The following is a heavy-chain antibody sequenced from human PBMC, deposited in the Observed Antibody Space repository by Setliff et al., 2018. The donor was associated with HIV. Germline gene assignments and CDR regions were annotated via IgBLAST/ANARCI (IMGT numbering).Heavy chain of an antibody. D-gene: IGHD1-26*01. CDR2: IYHSGTT. V-gene: IGHV4-38-2*01. CDR1: GYSISSGYY. CDR3: ASSAGPVGATGV. J-gene: IGHJ4*02. Sequence: SETLSLTCAVSGYSISSGYYWGWIRQPPGKGLEWVGSIYHSGTTYYNPSLKSRVTISVDTSKNQFSLKLSSVTAADTAVYYCASSAGPVGATGVWGQGTLVTVSS.